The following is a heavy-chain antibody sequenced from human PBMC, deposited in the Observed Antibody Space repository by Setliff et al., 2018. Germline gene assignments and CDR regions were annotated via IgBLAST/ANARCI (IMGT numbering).Heavy chain of an antibody. Sequence: ASVKVSCKASGYTFTGYYMHWVRQAPGQGLEWMGRINPNSGGTNYAQKFQGRVTMTRDTSISTAYMELSRLKSHDTAVYYCARARDDGVYYDSSGYYSYYYYGMDVWGQGTTVTVSS. CDR1: GYTFTGYY. J-gene: IGHJ6*02. CDR2: INPNSGGT. CDR3: ARARDDGVYYDSSGYYSYYYYGMDV. D-gene: IGHD3-22*01. V-gene: IGHV1-2*06.